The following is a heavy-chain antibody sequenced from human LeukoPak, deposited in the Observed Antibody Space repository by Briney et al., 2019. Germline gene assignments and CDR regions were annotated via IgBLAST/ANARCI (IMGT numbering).Heavy chain of an antibody. CDR2: IAPISGTP. CDR1: GGTFSSYA. J-gene: IGHJ3*01. V-gene: IGHV1-69*06. Sequence: GASVKVSCKASGGTFSSYAISWLRQAPGQGLEWMGGIAPISGTPVYAQKFQDRVNITADTSTNTAYMEMSSLTSEDTAMYYCAREGEYYAESGNLIDAADVWGQGTMVIVSA. D-gene: IGHD3-10*01. CDR3: AREGEYYAESGNLIDAADV.